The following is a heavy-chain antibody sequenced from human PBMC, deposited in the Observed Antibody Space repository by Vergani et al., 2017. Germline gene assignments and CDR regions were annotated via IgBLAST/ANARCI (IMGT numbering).Heavy chain of an antibody. CDR3: ASLTYCSSTSCYRNKNDAFDI. V-gene: IGHV4-59*01. J-gene: IGHJ3*02. D-gene: IGHD2-2*01. Sequence: QVQLQESGPGLVKPSETLSLTCTVSGGSISSYYWSWIRQPPGKGLEWIGYIYYSGSTNYNPSLKSRVTISVDTSKNQFSLKLSSVTAADTAVYYCASLTYCSSTSCYRNKNDAFDIWGQGTMVTVSS. CDR2: IYYSGST. CDR1: GGSISSYY.